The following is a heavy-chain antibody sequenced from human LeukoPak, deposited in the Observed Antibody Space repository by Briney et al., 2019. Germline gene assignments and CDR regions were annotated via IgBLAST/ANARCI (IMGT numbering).Heavy chain of an antibody. D-gene: IGHD1-1*01. CDR3: ARDKPVQGRGYYFDY. CDR1: GFAVSNNY. V-gene: IGHV3-53*01. Sequence: GGSLRLSCTASGFAVSNNYMGWVRQAPGKGLEWVSLIYNAVTYADSVKGRFTTSRDDSKNTLNLQMNSLRADDTAVYYCARDKPVQGRGYYFDYWGQGTLVTVSS. J-gene: IGHJ4*02. CDR2: IYNAVT.